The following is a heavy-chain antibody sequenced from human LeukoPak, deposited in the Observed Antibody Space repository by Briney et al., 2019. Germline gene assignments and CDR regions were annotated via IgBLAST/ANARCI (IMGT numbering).Heavy chain of an antibody. D-gene: IGHD3-22*01. J-gene: IGHJ4*02. CDR1: GFTFSRYA. CDR2: ISSNGGRT. CDR3: ARDFVHYYDSSGFEYYFDF. V-gene: IGHV3-64*01. Sequence: GGSLRLSCAASGFTFSRYAMHWVRQAPGQGLEYVPAISSNGGRTYYENSVKGRFTISRDNSKNTLYLQMGSLRAEDMAVYYCARDFVHYYDSSGFEYYFDFWGQGTLVTVSS.